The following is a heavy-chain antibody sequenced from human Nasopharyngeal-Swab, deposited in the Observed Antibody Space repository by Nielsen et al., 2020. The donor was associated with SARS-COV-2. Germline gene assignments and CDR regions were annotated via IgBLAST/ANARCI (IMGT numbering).Heavy chain of an antibody. D-gene: IGHD2-15*01. CDR3: ARGGVADKSEGIDY. V-gene: IGHV1-69*05. J-gene: IGHJ4*02. CDR1: GGTFSSYA. CDR2: IIPIFGTA. Sequence: SVKVSCKASGGTFSSYAISWGRQAPGQGLEWMGGIIPIFGTANYAQKLQGRVTMTTDTSTSTAYMELRSLRSDDTAVYYCARGGVADKSEGIDYWGQGTLVTVSS.